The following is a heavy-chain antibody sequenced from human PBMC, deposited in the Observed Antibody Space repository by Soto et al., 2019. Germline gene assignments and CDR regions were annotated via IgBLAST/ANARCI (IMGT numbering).Heavy chain of an antibody. CDR1: GFTFSSHW. V-gene: IGHV3-74*01. D-gene: IGHD6-13*01. J-gene: IGHJ3*02. Sequence: EVQLVESGGGLVQPGGSLRLSCAASGFTFSSHWMHWVRQAPVKGLVWVSRINGDGSSTTYADSVKGRFTISRDDAKNTLYLQMNSLRAEYTAVYYRARGLDEWGIPTVIWGQGTLVTVSS. CDR2: INGDGSST. CDR3: ARGLDEWGIPTVI.